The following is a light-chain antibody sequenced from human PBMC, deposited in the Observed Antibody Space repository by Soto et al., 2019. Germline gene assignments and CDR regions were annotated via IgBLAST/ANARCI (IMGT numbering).Light chain of an antibody. CDR2: EVS. J-gene: IGLJ1*01. V-gene: IGLV2-8*01. CDR1: SSDVGGYNY. CDR3: AAWDASLDGYV. Sequence: QSVLTQPPSASGSPGQSVTISCTGTSSDVGGYNYVSWYQQHPGKAPKLMIYEVSKRPSGVPDRFSGSKSGTSASLAVSGLQSEDEADYYCAAWDASLDGYVFGTGTRSPS.